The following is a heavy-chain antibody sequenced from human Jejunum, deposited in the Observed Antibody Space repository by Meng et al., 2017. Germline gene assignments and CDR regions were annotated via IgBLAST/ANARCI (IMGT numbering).Heavy chain of an antibody. V-gene: IGHV4-31*03. CDR2: IYYSGAT. CDR3: ATPTGTSSWYWAFDV. CDR1: GDSVSSGDYY. Sequence: SETLSPTCTVSGDSVSSGDYYWSWIRQHPGKGLEWLGYIYYSGATYYSPSLRGRLSMSVDTSRNQFSLNLRSVTAADTAVYYCATPTGTSSWYWAFDVWGQGTMVTVSS. D-gene: IGHD6-13*01. J-gene: IGHJ3*01.